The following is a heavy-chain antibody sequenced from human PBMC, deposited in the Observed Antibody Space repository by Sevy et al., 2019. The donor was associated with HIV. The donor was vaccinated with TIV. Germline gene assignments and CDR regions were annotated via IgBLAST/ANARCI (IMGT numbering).Heavy chain of an antibody. D-gene: IGHD3-22*01. CDR2: ISGSGTRT. CDR3: GKGGGGHYDPDEIGYYFYYYNMDV. CDR1: GFSFDSYG. V-gene: IGHV3-23*01. Sequence: GGSLRLSCAVSGFSFDSYGMTWVRQAPGKGLEWVSGISGSGTRTYYADSVKGRFSISRDNFKNRLYLQMNSLRSEDTGIFYCGKGGGGHYDPDEIGYYFYYYNMDVWGKGTTVTVSS. J-gene: IGHJ6*03.